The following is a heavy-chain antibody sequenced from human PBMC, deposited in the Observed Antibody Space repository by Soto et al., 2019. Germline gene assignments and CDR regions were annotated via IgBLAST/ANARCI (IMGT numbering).Heavy chain of an antibody. CDR3: ARALLTGYYYYYYMDV. CDR1: GFTVSINY. V-gene: IGHV3-53*04. D-gene: IGHD3-9*01. J-gene: IGHJ6*03. CDR2: IYSGGST. Sequence: GGSLRLSCAASGFTVSINYMSWVRQAPGKGLEWVSVIYSGGSTYYADSVKGRFTISRHNSKNTLYLQMNSLRAQDTAVYYCARALLTGYYYYYYMDVWGKGSKVTVSS.